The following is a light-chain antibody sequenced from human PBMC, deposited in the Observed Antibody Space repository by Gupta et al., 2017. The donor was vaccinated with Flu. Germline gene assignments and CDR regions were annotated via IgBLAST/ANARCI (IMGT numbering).Light chain of an antibody. CDR3: SSYTSDDTWV. CDR1: RNDVGSYYR. J-gene: IGLJ3*02. CDR2: EVS. V-gene: IGLV2-18*02. Sequence: VTISCTGTRNDVGSYYRVSWYQQSPGTAPKLIISEVSRRPSGVPDRLSGSKSGNTASLTISGLQPEDEADYYCSSYTSDDTWVFGGGTKLTVL.